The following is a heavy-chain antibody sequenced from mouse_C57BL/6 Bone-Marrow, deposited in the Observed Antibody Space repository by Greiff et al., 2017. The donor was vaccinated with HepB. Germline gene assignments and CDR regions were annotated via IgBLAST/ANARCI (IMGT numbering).Heavy chain of an antibody. Sequence: VQLQQSGPELVKPGASVKISCKASGYTFTDYYMNWVKQSHGKSLEWIGDINPNNGGTSYNQKFKGKATLTVDKSSSTAYMELRSLTSEDSAVYYCARSYYGSSYDYAMDDWGQGTSVTVSS. CDR3: ARSYYGSSYDYAMDD. CDR2: INPNNGGT. J-gene: IGHJ4*01. D-gene: IGHD1-1*01. CDR1: GYTFTDYY. V-gene: IGHV1-26*01.